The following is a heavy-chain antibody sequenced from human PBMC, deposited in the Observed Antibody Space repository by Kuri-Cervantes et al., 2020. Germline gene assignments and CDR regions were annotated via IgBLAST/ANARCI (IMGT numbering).Heavy chain of an antibody. CDR2: IYHSGST. CDR1: GGSFSGYY. D-gene: IGHD5-12*01. Sequence: SETLSLTCAVYGGSFSGYYWGWIRQPPGKGLEWIGSIYHSGSTYYNPSLKSRVTISVDTSKNQFSLKLSSVTAADTAVYYCASYSGYDFWRSLYYFDYWGQGTLVTVSS. CDR3: ASYSGYDFWRSLYYFDY. V-gene: IGHV4-38-2*01. J-gene: IGHJ4*02.